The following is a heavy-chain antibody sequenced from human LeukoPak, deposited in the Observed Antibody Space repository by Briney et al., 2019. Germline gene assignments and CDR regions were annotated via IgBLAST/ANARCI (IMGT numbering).Heavy chain of an antibody. J-gene: IGHJ3*02. CDR1: GYTFTGYY. D-gene: IGHD3-16*01. CDR3: AREVITFGGVTEAFDI. CDR2: INPNSGGT. V-gene: IGHV1-2*04. Sequence: ASVKVSCKASGYTFTGYYKHWVRQAPGQGLEWMGWINPNSGGTNYAQKFQGWVTMTRDTSISTAYMELSRLRSDDTAVYYCAREVITFGGVTEAFDIWGQGTMVTVSS.